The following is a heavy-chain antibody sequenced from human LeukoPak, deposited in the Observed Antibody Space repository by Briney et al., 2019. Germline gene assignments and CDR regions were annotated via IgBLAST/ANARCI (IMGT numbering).Heavy chain of an antibody. D-gene: IGHD3/OR15-3a*01. J-gene: IGHJ4*02. CDR2: IIPIFGTA. CDR1: GGTFSSYA. CDR3: ARRTGLSGLVDY. Sequence: SVKVSCKAAGGTFSSYAISWVRQAPGQGLEWMGGIIPIFGTANYAQKFQGRVTITADESTSTAYMELSSLRSEDTAVYYCARRTGLSGLVDYWGQGTLVTVSS. V-gene: IGHV1-69*01.